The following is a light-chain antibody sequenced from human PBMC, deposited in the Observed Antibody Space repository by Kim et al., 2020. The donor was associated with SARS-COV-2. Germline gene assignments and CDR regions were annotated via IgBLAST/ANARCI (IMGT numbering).Light chain of an antibody. CDR2: AAS. CDR1: ESVSSD. V-gene: IGKV3-20*01. J-gene: IGKJ5*01. Sequence: SPGERAALSCRASESVSSDLAWYQQKPGQAPRLLIYAASRRAAGIPDRFSGSGSGADFTLTISRLEPEDFAVYYCQQYGGSPSLTFGQGTRLEIK. CDR3: QQYGGSPSLT.